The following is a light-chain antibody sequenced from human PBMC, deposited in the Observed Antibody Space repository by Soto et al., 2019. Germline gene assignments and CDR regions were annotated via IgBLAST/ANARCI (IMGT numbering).Light chain of an antibody. Sequence: QSALTQPASVSGSPGQSITISCTGTSSDVGGYNSVSWYQQHPGKAPKLMIYDVSNRPSGVSNRFSGSKSGNTASLTVSGLQAEDEAYYYCSSYTSSSPVVFGGGTQLTVL. CDR3: SSYTSSSPVV. CDR2: DVS. J-gene: IGLJ2*01. CDR1: SSDVGGYNS. V-gene: IGLV2-14*01.